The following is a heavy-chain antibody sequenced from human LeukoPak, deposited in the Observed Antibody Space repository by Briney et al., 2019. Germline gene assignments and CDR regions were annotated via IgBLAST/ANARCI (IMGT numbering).Heavy chain of an antibody. CDR3: ARLVVPVTYYFDY. Sequence: GESLKISCKGSGYSFTSYWIGWVRQMPGKGLEWMGIIYPGDSDTRYSPSFQGQVTISADKSISTAYLQWSSLKASGTAMYYCARLVVPVTYYFDYWGQGTLVTVSP. J-gene: IGHJ4*02. CDR2: IYPGDSDT. D-gene: IGHD2-2*01. V-gene: IGHV5-51*01. CDR1: GYSFTSYW.